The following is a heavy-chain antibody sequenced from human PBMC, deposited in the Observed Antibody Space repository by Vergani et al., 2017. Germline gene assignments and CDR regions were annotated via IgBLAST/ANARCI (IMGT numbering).Heavy chain of an antibody. CDR2: IKHDGSDK. J-gene: IGHJ4*02. CDR3: TRDERGKDY. Sequence: EVQLVESGGTLVQPGGSLRLSRVASGFTFRNHWMSWVRQAPGKGLEWVANIKHDGSDKFYADSVKGRFTISRDNAKNSVYLQMNSLGAEDTAVYYCTRDERGKDYWGQGTLVTVSS. CDR1: GFTFRNHW. V-gene: IGHV3-7*01.